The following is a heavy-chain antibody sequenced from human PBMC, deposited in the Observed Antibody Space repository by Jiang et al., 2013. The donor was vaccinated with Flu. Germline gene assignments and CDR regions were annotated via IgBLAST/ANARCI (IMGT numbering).Heavy chain of an antibody. J-gene: IGHJ4*02. CDR2: IRSKAYGGTT. Sequence: VQLVESGGGLVQPGRSLRLSCTASGFTFGDYAMSWVRQAPGKGLEWVGFIRSKAYGGTTEYAASVKGRFTISRDDSKSIAYLQMNSLKTEDTAVYYCTIEILTVAGTNDYWGQGTLV. CDR1: GFTFGDYA. V-gene: IGHV3-49*04. D-gene: IGHD6-19*01. CDR3: TIEILTVAGTNDY.